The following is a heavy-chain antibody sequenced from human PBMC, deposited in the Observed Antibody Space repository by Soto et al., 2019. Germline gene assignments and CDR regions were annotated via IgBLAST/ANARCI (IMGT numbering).Heavy chain of an antibody. CDR1: GGSISTSGNY. V-gene: IGHV4-39*01. CDR2: IYYGGTT. CDR3: ERLPLVRGLPA. J-gene: IGHJ4*02. D-gene: IGHD3-10*01. Sequence: QLHLQESGPGRVKPSETLSLMCSVSGGSISTSGNYWGWVRQAPEKGLEWIGSIYYGGTTNYNPSLKLRVNIYVDTSKNQFSMKLTSVTAEDTAVYYCERLPLVRGLPAWGQGTLVTVSS.